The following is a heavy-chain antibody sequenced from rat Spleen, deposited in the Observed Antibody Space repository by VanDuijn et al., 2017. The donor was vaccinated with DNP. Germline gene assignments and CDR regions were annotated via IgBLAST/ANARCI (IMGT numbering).Heavy chain of an antibody. V-gene: IGHV2-13*01. D-gene: IGHD1-9*01. CDR3: TRSDGYNYVMDA. Sequence: QVQLKESGPGLVQPSQTLSLTCTVSGFSLTSYDMHWVRQPPGKGLEWMGVIWGNGNTHYNSALKSRLSISRDTSKSQVFLKMNSLQTEDTAIYFCTRSDGYNYVMDAWGQGASVTVSS. CDR1: GFSLTSYD. J-gene: IGHJ4*01. CDR2: IWGNGNT.